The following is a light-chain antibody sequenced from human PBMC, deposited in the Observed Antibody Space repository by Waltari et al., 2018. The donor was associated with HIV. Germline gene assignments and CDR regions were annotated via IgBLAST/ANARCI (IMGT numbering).Light chain of an antibody. V-gene: IGLV1-44*01. Sequence: QSVLPQPPSASGTPGPRVTTSCSGRSTNLGINSVTWYQQFPGTAPKLLIYTNNQRPSGVPKRFSASKSGTSASLAISRLQSEDEADYYCEAWDDSLNGVVFGGGTKLTVL. CDR3: EAWDDSLNGVV. CDR2: TNN. J-gene: IGLJ2*01. CDR1: STNLGINS.